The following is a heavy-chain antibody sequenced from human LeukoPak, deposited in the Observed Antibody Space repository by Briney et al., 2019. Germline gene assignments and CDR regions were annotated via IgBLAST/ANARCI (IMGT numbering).Heavy chain of an antibody. CDR2: IKQDGSEK. Sequence: GGSLRLSCAASGFTFSSYWMSWVRQAPGKGLEWVANIKQDGSEKYYVDSVKGRFTISRDNAKNSLYLKMNSLRAEDTAVFYCGRVLRLGAQWGRLNPFDLWGRGTRVSV. D-gene: IGHD1-26*01. V-gene: IGHV3-7*01. CDR3: GRVLRLGAQWGRLNPFDL. J-gene: IGHJ4*02. CDR1: GFTFSSYW.